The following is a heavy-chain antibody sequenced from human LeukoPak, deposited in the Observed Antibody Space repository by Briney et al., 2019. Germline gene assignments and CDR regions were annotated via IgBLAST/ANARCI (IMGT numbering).Heavy chain of an antibody. CDR1: GFTFDDYA. Sequence: PGGSLRLSCAASGFTFDDYAMHWVRQAPGKGLEWVSGISWNSGSIGYADSVKGRFTISRDNAKNSLYLQMNSLRAEDMALYYCARGGDSPYAAFDIWGQGTMVTVSS. CDR2: ISWNSGSI. V-gene: IGHV3-9*03. CDR3: ARGGDSPYAAFDI. D-gene: IGHD2-21*01. J-gene: IGHJ3*02.